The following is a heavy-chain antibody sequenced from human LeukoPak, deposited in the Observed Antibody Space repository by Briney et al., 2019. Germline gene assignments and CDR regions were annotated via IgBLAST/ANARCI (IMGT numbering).Heavy chain of an antibody. J-gene: IGHJ2*01. V-gene: IGHV1-69*04. D-gene: IGHD1-14*01. Sequence: SVTVSCKASGGTFSSYAISWVRQAPGQGLEWMGRIIPILGIANYAQKFQGRVTITADKSTSTAYMELSSLRSEDTAVYYCARSQIPLGTWYFDLWGRGTLVTVSS. CDR1: GGTFSSYA. CDR3: ARSQIPLGTWYFDL. CDR2: IIPILGIA.